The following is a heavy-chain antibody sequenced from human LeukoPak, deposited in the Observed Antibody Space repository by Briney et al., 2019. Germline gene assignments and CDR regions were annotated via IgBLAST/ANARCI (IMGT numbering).Heavy chain of an antibody. Sequence: PVASVKVSCKASGYTFTSYYMHWVRQAPEQGLEWMGIINPSGGSTSYVQKFQGRVTMTRDTSTSTVYMELSSLRSEDTAVYYCARVHILCGFDYWGQGTLVTVSS. CDR3: ARVHILCGFDY. J-gene: IGHJ4*02. V-gene: IGHV1-46*01. D-gene: IGHD3-16*01. CDR1: GYTFTSYY. CDR2: INPSGGST.